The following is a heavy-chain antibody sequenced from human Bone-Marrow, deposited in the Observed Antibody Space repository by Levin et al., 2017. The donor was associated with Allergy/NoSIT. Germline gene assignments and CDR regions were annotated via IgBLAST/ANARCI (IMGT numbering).Heavy chain of an antibody. V-gene: IGHV4-34*01. Sequence: SQTLSLTCTMYGGSISTYYWYWIRQPPGGGLEWIGEINHSGSVNYSPSLKSRVTISVDTSKNQFSLNLKSVTAADTAVYYCAQRDCSSGLCAREYWGQGTLLTVSS. D-gene: IGHD2-2*01. J-gene: IGHJ4*02. CDR1: GGSISTYY. CDR2: INHSGSV. CDR3: AQRDCSSGLCAREY.